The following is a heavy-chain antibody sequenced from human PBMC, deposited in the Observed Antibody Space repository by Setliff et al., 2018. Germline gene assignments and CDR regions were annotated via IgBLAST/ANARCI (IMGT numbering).Heavy chain of an antibody. J-gene: IGHJ6*03. CDR3: ARATSGWYSAYYYYMDV. CDR1: GDSISSRTYY. CDR2: IYTSWST. D-gene: IGHD6-19*01. Sequence: KSSETLSLTCTVSGDSISSRTYYWSWIRQPAGKGLEWIGHIYTSWSTIYNPSLKSRLTISLDTSKNQFSLNLTSVTAADTAVYYCARATSGWYSAYYYYMDVWGKGTTVTVSS. V-gene: IGHV4-61*09.